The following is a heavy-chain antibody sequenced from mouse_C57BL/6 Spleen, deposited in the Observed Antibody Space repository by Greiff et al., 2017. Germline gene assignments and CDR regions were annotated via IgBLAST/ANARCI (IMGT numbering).Heavy chain of an antibody. CDR2: ISSGSSTI. J-gene: IGHJ4*01. CDR3: ATGAVYYAMDY. Sequence: EVKLMESGGGLVKPGGSLKLSCAASGFTFSDYGMHWVRQAPEKGLAWVAYISSGSSTIYYADTVKGRFTISRDNAKNTLFLQMTSLRSEDTAMYYCATGAVYYAMDYWGQGTSVTVSS. D-gene: IGHD3-3*01. V-gene: IGHV5-17*01. CDR1: GFTFSDYG.